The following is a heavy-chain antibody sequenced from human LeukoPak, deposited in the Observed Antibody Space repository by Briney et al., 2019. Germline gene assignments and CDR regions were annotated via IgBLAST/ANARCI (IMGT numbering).Heavy chain of an antibody. CDR1: GFTFSSYW. V-gene: IGHV3-7*03. CDR2: IKQDGSEK. CDR3: AKDRDYDAFDI. J-gene: IGHJ3*02. D-gene: IGHD4-11*01. Sequence: PGGSLRLSCAASGFTFSSYWMSWVRQAPGKGLEWVANIKQDGSEKYYVDSVKGRFTISRDNAKNSLYLQMNSLRAEDTAVYYCAKDRDYDAFDIWGQGTMVTVSS.